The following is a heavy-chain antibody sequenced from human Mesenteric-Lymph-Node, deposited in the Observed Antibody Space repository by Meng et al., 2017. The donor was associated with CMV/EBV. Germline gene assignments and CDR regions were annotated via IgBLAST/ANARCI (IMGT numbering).Heavy chain of an antibody. Sequence: CKGSGYTFSTYWIGWVRQMPGKGLEWMGMIYPRGSDTRYSPSFQGQVTISADESISTAYLQWSSLKASDTAMYYCARLIGAARGFDIWGQGTMVTVSS. J-gene: IGHJ3*02. CDR1: GYTFSTYW. CDR3: ARLIGAARGFDI. D-gene: IGHD2-15*01. V-gene: IGHV5-51*01. CDR2: IYPRGSDT.